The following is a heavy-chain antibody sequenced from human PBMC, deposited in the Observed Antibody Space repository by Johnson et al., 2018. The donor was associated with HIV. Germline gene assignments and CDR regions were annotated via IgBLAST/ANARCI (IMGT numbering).Heavy chain of an antibody. CDR3: ARDDRPDGFDI. CDR1: GFTFSDYY. Sequence: QVQLVESGGGLVKPGGSLRLSCAASGFTFSDYYMSWIRQAPGKGLEWVSYISSSGSTIYYADSVKGRFTISRDRSKNTVSLQMNSLRVEDTAVYYCARDDRPDGFDIWGQVTMVTVSS. V-gene: IGHV3-11*04. D-gene: IGHD1-14*01. CDR2: ISSSGSTI. J-gene: IGHJ3*02.